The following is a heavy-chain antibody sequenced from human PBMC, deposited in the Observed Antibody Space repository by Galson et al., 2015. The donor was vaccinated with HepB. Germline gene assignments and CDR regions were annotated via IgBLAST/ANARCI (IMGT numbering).Heavy chain of an antibody. V-gene: IGHV1-18*01. J-gene: IGHJ6*03. Sequence: SVKVSCKASGYTFTSYGISWVRQAPGQGLEWMGWISAYNGSTNYAQKLQGRVTMTTDTSTSTAYMELRSLRSDDTAVYYCARGGYYGDYDRYYYYYYMDVWGKGTTVTVSS. D-gene: IGHD4-17*01. CDR1: GYTFTSYG. CDR3: ARGGYYGDYDRYYYYYYMDV. CDR2: ISAYNGST.